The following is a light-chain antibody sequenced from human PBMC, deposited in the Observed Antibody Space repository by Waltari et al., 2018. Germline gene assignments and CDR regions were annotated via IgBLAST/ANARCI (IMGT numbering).Light chain of an antibody. CDR2: AAS. Sequence: DIQLTQSPSSVSASLGDRVTITCRASEDIRTYLPWYQQKAGKVPKLLIYAASSLPSGVPSRFSGSGSGTQFTLTIDGLQSEDVATYYCQRYNRAPITFGQGTRLEIK. V-gene: IGKV1-27*01. J-gene: IGKJ5*01. CDR1: EDIRTY. CDR3: QRYNRAPIT.